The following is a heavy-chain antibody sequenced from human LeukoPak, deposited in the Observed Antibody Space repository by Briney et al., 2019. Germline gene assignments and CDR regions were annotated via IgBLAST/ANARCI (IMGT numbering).Heavy chain of an antibody. CDR1: GGTFSSYA. J-gene: IGHJ4*02. CDR2: IIPIFDTG. CDR3: ARGMRSGSYQEVD. D-gene: IGHD1-26*01. V-gene: IGHV1-69*06. Sequence: ASVKVSCKASGGTFSSYAISWVRQAPGQGLEWMGGIIPIFDTGNYAQKFQGRVTITADKSTSTAYMELSSLRSEDTAVYYCARGMRSGSYQEVDWGQGTLVTVSS.